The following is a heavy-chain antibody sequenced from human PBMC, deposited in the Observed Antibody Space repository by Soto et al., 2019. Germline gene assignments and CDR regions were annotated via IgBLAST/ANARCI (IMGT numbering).Heavy chain of an antibody. V-gene: IGHV1-8*01. CDR1: GSTFTDYD. CDR3: ARGKLVTLTDF. CDR2: MNPNAGNT. J-gene: IGHJ4*02. D-gene: IGHD5-18*01. Sequence: ASVTISCTASGSTFTDYDINWVLQAPGQGLEWMGWMNPNAGNTRYAQQFQGRLIMTRDTSISTAFMELSRLSSEDTALYYCARGKLVTLTDFWGQGNLVTGSA.